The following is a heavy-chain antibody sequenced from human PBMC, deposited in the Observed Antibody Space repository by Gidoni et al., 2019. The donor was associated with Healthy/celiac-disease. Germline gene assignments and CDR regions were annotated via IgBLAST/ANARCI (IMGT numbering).Heavy chain of an antibody. Sequence: EVQLVESGGGLVQPGGSLRLSCAASGFTFSGDSMNWVRQAPGKGLEWVSYISRSSSTIYYADSVKGRFTISRDNAKNSLYLQMNSLRDEDTAVYYCARDQLSYYYDSSGYNYWGQGTLVTVSS. CDR1: GFTFSGDS. CDR2: ISRSSSTI. V-gene: IGHV3-48*02. J-gene: IGHJ4*02. CDR3: ARDQLSYYYDSSGYNY. D-gene: IGHD3-22*01.